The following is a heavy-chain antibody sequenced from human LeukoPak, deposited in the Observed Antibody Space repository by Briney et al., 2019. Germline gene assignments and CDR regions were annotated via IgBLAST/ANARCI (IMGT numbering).Heavy chain of an antibody. V-gene: IGHV3-48*01. Sequence: AWSLILSCAASGFTFSSYSMNWGRQAPGNRLEGVSYISSSSSTIYYADSVKGRFTISRDNAKNSLYLQMNSLRAEDTAVYYCARDRVDYGDPTAFDYWGQGTLVTVSS. CDR1: GFTFSSYS. J-gene: IGHJ4*02. CDR2: ISSSSSTI. CDR3: ARDRVDYGDPTAFDY. D-gene: IGHD4-17*01.